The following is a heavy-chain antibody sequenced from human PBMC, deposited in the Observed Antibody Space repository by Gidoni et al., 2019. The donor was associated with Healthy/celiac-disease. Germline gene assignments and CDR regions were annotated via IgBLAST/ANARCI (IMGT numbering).Heavy chain of an antibody. CDR1: GFTFSSYA. CDR2: ISGSGGST. J-gene: IGHJ4*02. Sequence: EVQLLESGGGLVQPGGSLSLSCAASGFTFSSYAMSWVRQAPGKGLEWVSAISGSGGSTDYADTVKVRFTIYRDNSKNTLYLQMISLRAEDTAVYYCAACLTIFGVVPPYFDYWGQGTLVTVSS. D-gene: IGHD3-3*01. V-gene: IGHV3-23*01. CDR3: AACLTIFGVVPPYFDY.